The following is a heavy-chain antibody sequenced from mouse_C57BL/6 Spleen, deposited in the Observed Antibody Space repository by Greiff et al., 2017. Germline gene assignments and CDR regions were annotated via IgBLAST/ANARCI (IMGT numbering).Heavy chain of an antibody. Sequence: QVQLQQSGAELVRPGTSVKVSCKASGYAFTNYLIEWVKQRPGQGLEWIGVINPGSGGTNYNEKFKGKATLTADKSSSTAYMQLSSLTSEDSAVYFCARSYYRGGYFDYWGQGTTLTVSS. CDR1: GYAFTNYL. CDR2: INPGSGGT. CDR3: ARSYYRGGYFDY. V-gene: IGHV1-54*01. J-gene: IGHJ2*01. D-gene: IGHD1-1*01.